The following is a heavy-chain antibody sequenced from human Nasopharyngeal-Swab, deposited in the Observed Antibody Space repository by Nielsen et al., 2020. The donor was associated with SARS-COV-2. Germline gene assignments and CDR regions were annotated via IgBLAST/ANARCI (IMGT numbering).Heavy chain of an antibody. V-gene: IGHV1-18*01. Sequence: ASVKVSCKASGYTFTSYGNSWVRQAPGQGLEWMGWISAYNGNTNYAQKLQGRVTMTTDTSTSTAYMELRSLRSDDTAVYYCASDLLSGTAAMVYFDYWGQGTLVTVSS. CDR3: ASDLLSGTAAMVYFDY. D-gene: IGHD5-18*01. CDR1: GYTFTSYG. J-gene: IGHJ4*02. CDR2: ISAYNGNT.